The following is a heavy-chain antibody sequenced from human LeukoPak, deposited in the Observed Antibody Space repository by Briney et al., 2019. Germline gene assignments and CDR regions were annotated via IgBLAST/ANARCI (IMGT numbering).Heavy chain of an antibody. CDR3: ARDPRGVQLWFTYYYMDV. D-gene: IGHD5-18*01. CDR2: INPSGGST. Sequence: ASVKVSCKASGYTFTSYYMHWVRQAPGQGLEWMGIINPSGGSTSYAQKFQGRVTMTRDMSTSTVYMELSSLRSEDPAVYYCARDPRGVQLWFTYYYMDVWGKGTTVTVSS. V-gene: IGHV1-46*01. J-gene: IGHJ6*03. CDR1: GYTFTSYY.